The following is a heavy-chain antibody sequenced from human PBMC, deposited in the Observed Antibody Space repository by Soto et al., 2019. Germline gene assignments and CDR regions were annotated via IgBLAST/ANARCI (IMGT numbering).Heavy chain of an antibody. CDR2: IYYSGST. CDR3: ARGRENVDTAMVGDFDY. D-gene: IGHD5-18*01. V-gene: IGHV4-31*03. J-gene: IGHJ4*02. CDR1: GGSISSGGYY. Sequence: QVQLQESGPGLVKPSQTLSLTCTVSGGSISSGGYYWSWIRQHPGKGLAWIGYIYYSGSTYYNPSLKSRVTISVDTSKNQFSLKLSSVTAADTAVYYCARGRENVDTAMVGDFDYWGQGTLVTVSS.